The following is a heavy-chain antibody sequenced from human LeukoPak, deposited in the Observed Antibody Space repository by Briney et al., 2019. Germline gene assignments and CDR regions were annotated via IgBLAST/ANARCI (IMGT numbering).Heavy chain of an antibody. CDR3: ARDATGGDYYDSTRDL. V-gene: IGHV3-66*01. CDR2: IFSDDSI. D-gene: IGHD3-22*01. CDR1: GFTFSTYG. Sequence: GGSLRLSCSASGFTFSTYGMHWVRQAPGKGLEWVSGIFSDDSIYYADSVKGRFSISRDNSKNTLFLQMNSLRAEDTAVYYCARDATGGDYYDSTRDLWGQGTLVAVSS. J-gene: IGHJ5*02.